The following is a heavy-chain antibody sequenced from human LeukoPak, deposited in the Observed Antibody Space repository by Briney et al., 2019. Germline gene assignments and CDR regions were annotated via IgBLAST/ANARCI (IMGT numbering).Heavy chain of an antibody. CDR3: ARDLSLELDAFDI. CDR1: GFTFSSYA. V-gene: IGHV3-23*01. D-gene: IGHD1-26*01. CDR2: ISGSGGST. J-gene: IGHJ3*02. Sequence: GGSLRLSCAASGFTFSSYAMSWVRQAPGKGLEWVSAISGSGGSTYYADSVKGRFTISRDNAKNSLYLQMNSLRAEDTAVYYCARDLSLELDAFDIWGQGTMVTVSS.